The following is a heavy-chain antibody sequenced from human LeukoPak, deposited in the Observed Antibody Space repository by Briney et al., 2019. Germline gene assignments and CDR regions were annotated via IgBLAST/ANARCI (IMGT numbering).Heavy chain of an antibody. CDR2: ISSSSRYI. J-gene: IGHJ6*03. D-gene: IGHD6-19*01. V-gene: IGHV3-21*01. CDR1: GFTFSSYA. Sequence: GGSLRLSCAASGFTFSSYAMSWVRQAPGKGLEWVSVISSSSRYIYYADSVQGRFTISRDNAKNSLYLQMNSLRAEDTAVYYCARGRWQVAGINYMDVWGKGTTVTISS. CDR3: ARGRWQVAGINYMDV.